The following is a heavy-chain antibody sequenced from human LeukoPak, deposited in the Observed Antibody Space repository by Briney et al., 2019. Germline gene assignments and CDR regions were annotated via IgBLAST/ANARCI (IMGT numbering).Heavy chain of an antibody. D-gene: IGHD2-21*02. CDR1: GGSISSSSYY. Sequence: KSSETLSLTCTVSGGSISSSSYYWGWIRQPPGKGLEWIGSIYYSGSTYYNPSLKSRVTISVDTSKNQFSLKLSSVTAADTAVYYCARDRGLAYCGGDCYLRGWFDPWGQGTLATVSS. CDR3: ARDRGLAYCGGDCYLRGWFDP. CDR2: IYYSGST. V-gene: IGHV4-39*02. J-gene: IGHJ5*02.